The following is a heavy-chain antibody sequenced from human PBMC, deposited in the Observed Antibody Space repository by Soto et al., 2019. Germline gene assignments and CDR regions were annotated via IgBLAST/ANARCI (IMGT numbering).Heavy chain of an antibody. V-gene: IGHV3-23*01. CDR2: ISGGGDTT. Sequence: VQLLESGGGLVQPGGSLRLSCAASGFTFNNYAMTRVRQAPGKGLEWVSAISGGGDTTSYADFVKGRFTVSRDGSKNTLYLQMSSLRAEDTALYYCAKGRGGSGSLTPRVDFWGQGTLVTVSS. CDR1: GFTFNNYA. CDR3: AKGRGGSGSLTPRVDF. J-gene: IGHJ4*02. D-gene: IGHD3-10*01.